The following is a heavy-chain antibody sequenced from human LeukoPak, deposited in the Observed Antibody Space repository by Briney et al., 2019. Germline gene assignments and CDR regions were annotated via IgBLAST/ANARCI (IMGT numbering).Heavy chain of an antibody. V-gene: IGHV1-8*01. D-gene: IGHD2-2*01. Sequence: ASVKVSCKASGYTFTSYDINWVRQAPGQGLEWMGWMNPNSGNTGYAQKFQGRVTMTRNTSISTAYMELSSLRSEDTAVYYCARGPAVGYCSSTSCYSDYWGQGTLVTVSS. CDR3: ARGPAVGYCSSTSCYSDY. CDR1: GYTFTSYD. CDR2: MNPNSGNT. J-gene: IGHJ4*02.